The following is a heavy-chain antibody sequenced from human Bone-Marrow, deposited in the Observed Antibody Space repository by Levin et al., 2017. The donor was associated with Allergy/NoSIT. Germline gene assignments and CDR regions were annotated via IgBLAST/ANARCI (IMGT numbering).Heavy chain of an antibody. Sequence: PSETLSLTCTVSGGSISSYYWSWIRQPPGKGLEWIGYIYYSGSTNYNPSLKSRVTISVDTSKNQFSLKLSSVTAADTAVYYCARLTDTAMVTFDYWGQGTLVTVSS. D-gene: IGHD5-18*01. CDR1: GGSISSYY. V-gene: IGHV4-59*08. CDR3: ARLTDTAMVTFDY. CDR2: IYYSGST. J-gene: IGHJ4*02.